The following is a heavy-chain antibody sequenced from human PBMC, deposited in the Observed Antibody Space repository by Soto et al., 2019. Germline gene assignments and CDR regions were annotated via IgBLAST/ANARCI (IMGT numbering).Heavy chain of an antibody. CDR3: ARGRDVVVPAAQYYFDY. CDR2: LYYSGST. J-gene: IGHJ4*02. CDR1: GGSISSGGYY. V-gene: IGHV4-31*03. D-gene: IGHD2-2*01. Sequence: QVQLQESGPGLVKPSQTLSLTCTVSGGSISSGGYYWSWIRQHPGKGLEWIGYLYYSGSTYYNPSLKGRVTISVDTSKNQFSLKLSSVTAADTAVYYCARGRDVVVPAAQYYFDYWGQGTLATVSS.